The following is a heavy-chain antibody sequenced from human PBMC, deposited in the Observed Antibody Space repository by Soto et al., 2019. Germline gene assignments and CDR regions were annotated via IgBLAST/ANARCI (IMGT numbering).Heavy chain of an antibody. CDR2: ISWNSGSI. V-gene: IGHV3-9*01. J-gene: IGHJ4*02. Sequence: GGSLRLSCAASGFTFDDYAMHWVRQAPGKGLEWVSGISWNSGSIGYADSVKGRFTISRDNAKNSLYLQMNSLRAEDTALYYCAKSPTTESPITTFDYWGQGTLVTVSS. CDR1: GFTFDDYA. CDR3: AKSPTTESPITTFDY. D-gene: IGHD1-26*01.